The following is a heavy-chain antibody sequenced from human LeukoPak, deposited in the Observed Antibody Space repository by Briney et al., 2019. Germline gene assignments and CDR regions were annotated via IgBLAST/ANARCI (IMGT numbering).Heavy chain of an antibody. CDR1: EFTFSSYW. CDR3: ARLGGTGPDYYYYGMDV. J-gene: IGHJ6*02. Sequence: GGSLRLSCAASEFTFSSYWMHWVRQAPGKGLVWVSRINSDGSSTSYADSVKGRFTISRDNAKNTLYLQMNSLRAEDTAVYYCARLGGTGPDYYYYGMDVWGQGTTVTVSS. CDR2: INSDGSST. V-gene: IGHV3-74*01. D-gene: IGHD1-26*01.